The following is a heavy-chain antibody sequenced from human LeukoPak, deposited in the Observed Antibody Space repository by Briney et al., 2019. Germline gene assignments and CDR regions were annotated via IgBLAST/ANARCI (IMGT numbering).Heavy chain of an antibody. CDR3: ARVVGATKGSLFDY. Sequence: PGGSLRLSCAASGFTFSSYSMNWVRQAPGKGLEWVSSISSSSSYIYYADSVKGRFTISRDNAKNSLYLRMNSLRAEDTAVYYCARVVGATKGSLFDYWGQGTLVTVSS. D-gene: IGHD1-26*01. CDR1: GFTFSSYS. CDR2: ISSSSSYI. J-gene: IGHJ4*02. V-gene: IGHV3-21*01.